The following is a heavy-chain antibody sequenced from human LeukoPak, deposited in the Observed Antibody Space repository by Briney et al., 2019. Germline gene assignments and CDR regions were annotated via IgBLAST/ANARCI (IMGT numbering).Heavy chain of an antibody. V-gene: IGHV1-69*05. CDR1: GGTFSSYA. CDR2: IIPIFGTA. J-gene: IGHJ6*03. D-gene: IGHD3-10*01. CDR3: ARGVYYGSGMNYYYMDV. Sequence: SVKVSCKVSGGTFSSYAISWVRQAPGQGLEWMGRIIPIFGTANYAQKFQGRVTITTDESTSTAYMELSSLRSEDTAVYNCARGVYYGSGMNYYYMDVWGKGTTVTVSS.